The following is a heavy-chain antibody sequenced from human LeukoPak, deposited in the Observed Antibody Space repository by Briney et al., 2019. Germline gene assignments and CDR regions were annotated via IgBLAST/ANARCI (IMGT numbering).Heavy chain of an antibody. CDR2: ISSSGSTI. CDR3: ATHSSSWTLGMDV. Sequence: GRSLRLSCAASGFTFSSYEMNWVRQAPGKGLEWVSYISSSGSTIYCADSVKGRFTISRDNAKNSLYLQMNSLRAEDTAVYYCATHSSSWTLGMDVWGQGTTVTVSS. D-gene: IGHD6-13*01. V-gene: IGHV3-48*03. CDR1: GFTFSSYE. J-gene: IGHJ6*02.